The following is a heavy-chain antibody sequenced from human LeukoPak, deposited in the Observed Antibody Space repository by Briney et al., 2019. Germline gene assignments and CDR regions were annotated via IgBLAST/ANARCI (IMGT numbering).Heavy chain of an antibody. J-gene: IGHJ4*02. Sequence: GASVKVSCKASGYTFTSYYMHWVRQAPGQGLEWMGIINPSGGSTSYAQKFQGRVTMTRDTSTSTVYMELSSLRSEDTAAYYCARGSIDDILTGYYSRYYFDYWGQGTLVTVSS. D-gene: IGHD3-9*01. CDR1: GYTFTSYY. V-gene: IGHV1-46*01. CDR2: INPSGGST. CDR3: ARGSIDDILTGYYSRYYFDY.